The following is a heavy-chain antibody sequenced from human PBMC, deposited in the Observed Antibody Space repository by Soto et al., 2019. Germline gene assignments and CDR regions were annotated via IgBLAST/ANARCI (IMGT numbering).Heavy chain of an antibody. D-gene: IGHD2-2*01. CDR1: GGTFSSYA. J-gene: IGHJ6*02. V-gene: IGHV1-69*01. CDR2: IIPISDTT. CDR3: ARSQGSSTSLELYYYYYYGMDV. Sequence: QVQLVQSGAEVKKPGSSVKVSCTASGGTFSSYAISWVRQAPGQGLEWMGGIIPISDTTNYAQKFQGRVTITADESTSTAYMELRSLRSEDTAVYYCARSQGSSTSLELYYYYYYGMDVWGQGTTVTVSS.